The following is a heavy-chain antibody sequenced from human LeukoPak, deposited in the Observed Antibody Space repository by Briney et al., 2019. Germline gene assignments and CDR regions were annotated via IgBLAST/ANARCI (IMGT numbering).Heavy chain of an antibody. CDR2: INWNGGST. Sequence: GGSLRLSCAASGFTFDDYGMSWVRQAPGKGLEWISGINWNGGSTGYADSVKGRFTISRDNAKNSLYLQMNSLRAEDTAVYYCAKSFGGYDYVWGSYRKHDAFDIWGQGTMVTVSS. CDR1: GFTFDDYG. J-gene: IGHJ3*02. CDR3: AKSFGGYDYVWGSYRKHDAFDI. D-gene: IGHD3-16*02. V-gene: IGHV3-20*04.